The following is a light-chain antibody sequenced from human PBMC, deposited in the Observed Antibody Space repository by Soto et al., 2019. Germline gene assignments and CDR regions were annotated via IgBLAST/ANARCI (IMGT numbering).Light chain of an antibody. V-gene: IGLV2-8*01. CDR3: KSYAGSNTYV. Sequence: QPVLTQPPSASGSPGQSVTISCTGTKSDIGVYDFVSWYQHHPGKAPRLIIYEVVQRPSGVPDRFSGSKSGNTASLTVSGLQAADEADYFCKSYAGSNTYVFGSETKVTGL. J-gene: IGLJ1*01. CDR1: KSDIGVYDF. CDR2: EVV.